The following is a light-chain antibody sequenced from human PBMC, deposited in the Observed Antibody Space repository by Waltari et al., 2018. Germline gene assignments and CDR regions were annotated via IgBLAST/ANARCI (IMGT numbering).Light chain of an antibody. V-gene: IGLV2-23*02. CDR2: AVS. J-gene: IGLJ2*01. Sequence: QSALTQPASVSGSPGQSITISCTGTSSDVGNYKRVSWYQQPPGKAPKLMIYAVSKRPSGVSDRVSGSKSGDMASLTISGLQPEEEAEYFCSSYAGSSKGVFGGGTKVTVL. CDR3: SSYAGSSKGV. CDR1: SSDVGNYKR.